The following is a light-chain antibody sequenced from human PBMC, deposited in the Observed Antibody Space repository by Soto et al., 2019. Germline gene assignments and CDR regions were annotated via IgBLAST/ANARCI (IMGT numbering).Light chain of an antibody. CDR3: QQYNNWPRT. V-gene: IGKV3-15*01. Sequence: ETVMTQSPATLSVSPGERATLSCRASQSIRSTLAWFQQKPGQAPRLLIYDASKRATGIPARFSGSGSGTEFTLTISSLQSEGFAVYYCQQYNNWPRTFGQGTKVDIK. CDR1: QSIRST. J-gene: IGKJ1*01. CDR2: DAS.